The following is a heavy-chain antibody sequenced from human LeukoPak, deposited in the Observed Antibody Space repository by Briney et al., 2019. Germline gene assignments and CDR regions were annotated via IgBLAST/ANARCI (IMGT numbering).Heavy chain of an antibody. CDR1: GXSFTSYW. CDR3: ARLVRYHPTGTHFAY. Sequence: GESLKISFKGSGXSFTSYWIGWVRQMPGKGLEWMGIIYPGDSDTRYSPSFQGQVTISADKPISTAYLQWSSLNASDTAMYYCARLVRYHPTGTHFAYWGQGTLVTVSS. J-gene: IGHJ4*02. CDR2: IYPGDSDT. D-gene: IGHD1-14*01. V-gene: IGHV5-51*04.